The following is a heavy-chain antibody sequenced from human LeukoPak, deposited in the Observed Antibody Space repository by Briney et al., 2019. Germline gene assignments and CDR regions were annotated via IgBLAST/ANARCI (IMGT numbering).Heavy chain of an antibody. CDR1: GYTFTSYG. Sequence: ASVKVSCKASGYTFTSYGISWVRQAPGQGLEWMGWINPNSGGTNYAQKFQGRVTMTRDTSISTAYMELSRLRSDDTAAYYCARESVVVVPAAYYYYMDVRGKGATVTVSS. D-gene: IGHD2-2*01. CDR2: INPNSGGT. J-gene: IGHJ6*03. CDR3: ARESVVVVPAAYYYYMDV. V-gene: IGHV1-2*02.